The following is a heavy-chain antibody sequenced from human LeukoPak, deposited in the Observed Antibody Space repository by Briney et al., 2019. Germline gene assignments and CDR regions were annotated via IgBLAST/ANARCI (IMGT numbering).Heavy chain of an antibody. J-gene: IGHJ3*02. D-gene: IGHD3-22*01. Sequence: PGGSLRLSCAASGFTFSSYAMSWVRQAPGKGLEWVSAISGSGGSTYYADSVKGRFTISRDNSKNTLYPQMNSLRAEDTAVYYCAKDLDYYDSRGGAFDIWGQGTMVTVSS. CDR1: GFTFSSYA. CDR3: AKDLDYYDSRGGAFDI. V-gene: IGHV3-23*01. CDR2: ISGSGGST.